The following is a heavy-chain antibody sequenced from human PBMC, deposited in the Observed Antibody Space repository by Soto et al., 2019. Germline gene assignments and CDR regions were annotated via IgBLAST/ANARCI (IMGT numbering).Heavy chain of an antibody. D-gene: IGHD6-19*01. J-gene: IGHJ4*02. V-gene: IGHV4-59*08. CDR2: VYYRGST. CDR3: ARGGGSYSSGWYYDS. CDR1: GVSISNSNTY. Sequence: QVQLQESGPGLVKPSETMSLTCTVAGVSISNSNTYWNWVRQPPGKGLEWIGFVYYRGSTKYNPSLEGRVTISVDPAMNQLSPEVTSVTATDTAVYYCARGGGSYSSGWYYDSWGQGTLVTVSS.